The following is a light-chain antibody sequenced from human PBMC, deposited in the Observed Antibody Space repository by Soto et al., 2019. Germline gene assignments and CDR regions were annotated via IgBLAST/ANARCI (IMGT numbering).Light chain of an antibody. J-gene: IGKJ2*01. CDR3: QPSYSNPYT. CDR1: QSIRNY. CDR2: ATS. V-gene: IGKV1-39*01. Sequence: DIQMTQSPSSLSASVGDRVTITCRASQSIRNYLNWYQHKPGKAPKLLIYATSNLQSGVPSRFSCSGPGTDFTLTSTSLQPEDFASYSCQPSYSNPYTFGQGTKVEI.